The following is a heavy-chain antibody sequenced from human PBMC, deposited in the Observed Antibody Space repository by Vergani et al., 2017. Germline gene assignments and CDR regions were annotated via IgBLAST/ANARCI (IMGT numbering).Heavy chain of an antibody. Sequence: EVQLLESGGDLVQPGGSLRLSCTASGFIFSTYAMSWVRQAPGKGLEWVSAISGSGGSTYYADSVKGRFTISRDNSKNTLYLQMNSLRAEDTAVYYCAKQQRAFDIWGQGTMVTVSS. CDR1: GFIFSTYA. CDR2: ISGSGGST. V-gene: IGHV3-23*01. D-gene: IGHD1/OR15-1a*01. J-gene: IGHJ3*02. CDR3: AKQQRAFDI.